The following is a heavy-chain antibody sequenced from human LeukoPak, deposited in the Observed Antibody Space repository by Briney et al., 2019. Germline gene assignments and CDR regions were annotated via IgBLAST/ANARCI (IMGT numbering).Heavy chain of an antibody. CDR2: INAGNGNT. V-gene: IGHV1-3*01. Sequence: ASVKVSCKASGYTFTSYAMHWVRQAPGQRLEWMGWINAGNGNTKYSQKFQGRVTITRGTSASTAYMELSSLRSGDTAVYYCARDNVWGSSGAPFDYWGQGTLVTVSS. J-gene: IGHJ4*02. CDR3: ARDNVWGSSGAPFDY. CDR1: GYTFTSYA. D-gene: IGHD3-16*01.